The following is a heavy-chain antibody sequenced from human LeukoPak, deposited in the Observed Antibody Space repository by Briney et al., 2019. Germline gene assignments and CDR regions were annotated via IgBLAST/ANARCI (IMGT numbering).Heavy chain of an antibody. CDR2: IYPGDSDT. D-gene: IGHD4-17*01. Sequence: GESLKISCKGSGYSFTSYWSGWVRQMPGKGLEGMGIIYPGDSDTRYSPSFQGQVTISADKSISTAYLQWSSLKASDTAMYSCARFATTVTNYFDYWGQGTLVTVSS. CDR1: GYSFTSYW. CDR3: ARFATTVTNYFDY. V-gene: IGHV5-51*01. J-gene: IGHJ4*02.